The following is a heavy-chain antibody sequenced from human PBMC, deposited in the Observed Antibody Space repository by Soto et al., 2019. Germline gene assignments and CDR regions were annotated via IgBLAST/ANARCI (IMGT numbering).Heavy chain of an antibody. D-gene: IGHD6-13*01. CDR1: GFTFSNYA. CDR3: AKDQGSSWSEIDY. J-gene: IGHJ4*02. V-gene: IGHV3-23*01. Sequence: EVQLLESGGGLVQPVGSLRLSCAASGFTFSNYAVTWVRQAPGKGLEWVSTISGSGGSTYYADSVKGRFTISRDNSKNTLYLQMNSLRAEDTAVYYCAKDQGSSWSEIDYWGQGTLVTVSS. CDR2: ISGSGGST.